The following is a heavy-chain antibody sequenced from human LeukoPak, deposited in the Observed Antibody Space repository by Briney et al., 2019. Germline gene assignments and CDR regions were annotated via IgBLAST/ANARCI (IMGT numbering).Heavy chain of an antibody. CDR3: AKEAHYPHMGTYLVTIDS. J-gene: IGHJ4*02. CDR2: IGGSDGKT. D-gene: IGHD3-9*01. Sequence: GGSLRLSCAASGFTLSTYAMSWVRQTPGNGLEWVSAIGGSDGKTYYADSVKGRFTISRDNSKNTLYLQMNSLRAEDTALYYCAKEAHYPHMGTYLVTIDSWGQGTLVTVSS. V-gene: IGHV3-23*01. CDR1: GFTLSTYA.